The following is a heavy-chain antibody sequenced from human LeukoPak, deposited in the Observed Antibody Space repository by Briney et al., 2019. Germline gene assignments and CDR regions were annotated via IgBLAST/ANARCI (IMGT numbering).Heavy chain of an antibody. V-gene: IGHV4-59*01. J-gene: IGHJ5*02. CDR1: GGSISSYY. CDR3: ARGRGWFDP. Sequence: TSETLSLTCTVSGGSISSYYWSWIRQPPGKGLEWIGYIYYSGSTNYNPSLKSRVTISVDTSKNQFSLKLSSVTAADTAVYYCARGRGWFDPWGQGTLVTVSS. CDR2: IYYSGST.